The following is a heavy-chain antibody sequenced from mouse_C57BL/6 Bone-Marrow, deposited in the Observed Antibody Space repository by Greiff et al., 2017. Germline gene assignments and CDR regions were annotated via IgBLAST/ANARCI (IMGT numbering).Heavy chain of an antibody. V-gene: IGHV1-55*01. CDR1: GYTFTSYW. D-gene: IGHD4-1*01. CDR3: AWEGYWYFDV. Sequence: QVQLQQPGAELVKPGASVKMSCKASGYTFTSYWITWVKQRPGQGLEWIGDIYPGSGSTNYNEKFKSKDTLTVDTSSSTAYMQLSSLTSEDSAVYYCAWEGYWYFDVWGTGTTVTVSS. CDR2: IYPGSGST. J-gene: IGHJ1*03.